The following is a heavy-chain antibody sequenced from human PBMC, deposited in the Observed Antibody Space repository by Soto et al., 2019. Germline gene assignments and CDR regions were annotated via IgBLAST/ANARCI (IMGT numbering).Heavy chain of an antibody. CDR2: LSPGGST. CDR3: ARVGPWVLYYEDSGPHTFGNLFDL. Sequence: SQTLSLTCAVSCCSISGGDCCGWLRHTPGKGLEWIGMLSPGGSTSYNPARNSRVTLSIGLPNTRVSLILSSGTAADTAVYYWARVGPWVLYYEDSGPHTFGNLFDLWGHGTLVTGSS. CDR1: CCSISGGDC. D-gene: IGHD3-3*01. V-gene: IGHV4-38-2*01. J-gene: IGHJ5*02.